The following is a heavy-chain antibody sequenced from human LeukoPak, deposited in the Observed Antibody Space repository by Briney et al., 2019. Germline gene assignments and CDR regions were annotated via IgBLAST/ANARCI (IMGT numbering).Heavy chain of an antibody. V-gene: IGHV3-74*01. J-gene: IGHJ1*01. D-gene: IGHD3-22*01. CDR3: ARAPSEIGGYYPEYFRH. CDR2: IKSDGGT. Sequence: GGSLRLSCAASGFTFSTYWMHWVRQAPGKGLVWVSRIKSDGGTNNADSVKGRFTISRDNAKKTVSLQMNSLRPEDTGVYYCARAPSEIGGYYPEYFRHWSQGTLVTVSS. CDR1: GFTFSTYW.